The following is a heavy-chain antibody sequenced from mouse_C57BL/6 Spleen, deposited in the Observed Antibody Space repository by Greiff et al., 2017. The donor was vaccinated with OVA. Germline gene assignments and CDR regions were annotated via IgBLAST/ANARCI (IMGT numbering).Heavy chain of an antibody. Sequence: QVQLQQSGAELVRPGASVKLSCKASGYTFTDYYINWVKQRPGQGLEWIARIYPGSGNTYYNEKFKGKATLTAEKSSSTAYMQLSSLTSEDSAVYYCARSGDYGAFFAYWGQGTLVTVSA. CDR3: ARSGDYGAFFAY. CDR2: IYPGSGNT. CDR1: GYTFTDYY. D-gene: IGHD2-4*01. J-gene: IGHJ3*01. V-gene: IGHV1-76*01.